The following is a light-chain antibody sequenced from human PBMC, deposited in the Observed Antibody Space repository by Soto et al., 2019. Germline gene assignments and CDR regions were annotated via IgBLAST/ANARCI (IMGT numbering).Light chain of an antibody. CDR2: ENT. V-gene: IGLV1-40*01. CDR1: SSNIGAGYL. J-gene: IGLJ2*01. Sequence: QSVLTQPPSVSGAPGQRVTISCSGSSSNIGAGYLVHWYQQVPGTAPKLLIYENTNRPSGVPDRFSGSKSGTSASLAITGLQAEDEADYFCQSYDTSLSGSKVFGGGTKLTVL. CDR3: QSYDTSLSGSKV.